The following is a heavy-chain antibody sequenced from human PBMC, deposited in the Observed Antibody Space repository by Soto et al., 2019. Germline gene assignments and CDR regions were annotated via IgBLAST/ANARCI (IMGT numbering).Heavy chain of an antibody. CDR1: GYTFTSYG. CDR2: ISAYSGNT. CDR3: ARFTWELPYFDY. Sequence: GASAKVSCKASGYTFTSYGISWVRQAPGQGLEWMGWISAYSGNTNYAQKLQGRVTMTTDTSTSTAYMELRSLRSDDTAVYYCARFTWELPYFDYWGQGTLVTVSS. V-gene: IGHV1-18*01. D-gene: IGHD1-26*01. J-gene: IGHJ4*02.